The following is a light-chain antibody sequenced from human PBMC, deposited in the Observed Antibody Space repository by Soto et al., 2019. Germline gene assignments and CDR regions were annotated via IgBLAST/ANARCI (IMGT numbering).Light chain of an antibody. CDR1: SSDVGGYNY. J-gene: IGLJ1*01. Sequence: QSVLTQPASMSGSPGQSITISCSGSSSDVGGYNYVSWYQQHPGKAPKLMIYEVTNRPSGISSRFSGSKSGNTASLTISGLQAEDEADYYCFSYTSDSTRVFGTGTKVTVL. CDR3: FSYTSDSTRV. CDR2: EVT. V-gene: IGLV2-14*01.